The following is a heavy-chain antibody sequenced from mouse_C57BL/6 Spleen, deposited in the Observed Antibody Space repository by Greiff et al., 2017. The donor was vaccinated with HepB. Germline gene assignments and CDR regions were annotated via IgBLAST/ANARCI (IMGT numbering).Heavy chain of an antibody. CDR2: IRSKSNNYAT. CDR3: VRHPRDAMDY. Sequence: EVQLVESGGGLVQPKGSLKLSCAASGFSFNTYAMNWVRQAPGKGLEWVARIRSKSNNYATYYADSVKDRFTISRDDSESMLYLQMNNLKTEDTAMYYCVRHPRDAMDYWGQGTSVTVSS. J-gene: IGHJ4*01. V-gene: IGHV10-1*01. CDR1: GFSFNTYA.